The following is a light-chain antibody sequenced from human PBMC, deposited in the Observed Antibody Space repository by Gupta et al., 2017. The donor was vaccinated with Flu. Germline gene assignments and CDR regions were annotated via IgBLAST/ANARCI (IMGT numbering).Light chain of an antibody. J-gene: IGKJ2*01. CDR2: EAT. V-gene: IGKV5-2*01. Sequence: LKQCPAFMSATPGDKVIISCTASQNIDDDMNWYQQKAGEAAMLIIQEATTLVPGIPPRFSGSGYGTDFTLTINNIEAEDAAKYYCLQNGNLPYTFGQGTKLEIK. CDR3: LQNGNLPYT. CDR1: QNIDDD.